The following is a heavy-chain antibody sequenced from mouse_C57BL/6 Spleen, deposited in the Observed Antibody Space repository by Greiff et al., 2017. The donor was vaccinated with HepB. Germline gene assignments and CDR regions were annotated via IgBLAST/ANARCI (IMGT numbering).Heavy chain of an antibody. D-gene: IGHD1-1*01. CDR3: ARGDSTVVEGFAY. Sequence: EVKLLESGPELVKPGASVKMSCKASGYTFTDYYMNWVKQSHGKSLEWIGVINPYNGGTSYNQKFKGKATLTVDKSSSTAYMELNSLTSEDAAVYYCARGDSTVVEGFAYWGQGTLVTVSA. CDR1: GYTFTDYY. V-gene: IGHV1-19*01. J-gene: IGHJ3*01. CDR2: INPYNGGT.